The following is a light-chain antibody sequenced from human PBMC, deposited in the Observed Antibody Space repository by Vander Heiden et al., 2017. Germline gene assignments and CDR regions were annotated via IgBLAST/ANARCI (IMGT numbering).Light chain of an antibody. J-gene: IGKJ1*01. CDR2: GTS. CDR1: RSFSAN. CDR3: QQYSDWPRT. Sequence: EIVMPQSPAILSASPGERATLSCRASRSFSANLAWYQQKPGQAPRLIIYGTSNRATGVPARFSGSGSGTQFILSISRLQSEDFALYYCQQYSDWPRTFGQGTKVEIK. V-gene: IGKV3-15*01.